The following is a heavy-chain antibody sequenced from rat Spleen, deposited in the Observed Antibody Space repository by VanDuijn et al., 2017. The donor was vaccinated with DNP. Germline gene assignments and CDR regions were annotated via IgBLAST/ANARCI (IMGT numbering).Heavy chain of an antibody. V-gene: IGHV5-25*01. Sequence: EVQLVESGGGLVQPGRSVKLSCAASGFTFSNYDMAWVRQAPEKGLEWVASISTSGGSTYYRDSVKGRFTVSRDNAKSTLYMQMDSLRSEDTATYYCAKPASYGGYWFAYWGQGTLVSVSS. CDR3: AKPASYGGYWFAY. CDR2: ISTSGGST. J-gene: IGHJ3*01. D-gene: IGHD1-11*01. CDR1: GFTFSNYD.